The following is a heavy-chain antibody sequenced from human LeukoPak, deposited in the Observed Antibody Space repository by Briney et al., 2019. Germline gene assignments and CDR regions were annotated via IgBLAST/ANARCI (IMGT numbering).Heavy chain of an antibody. V-gene: IGHV3-53*01. D-gene: IGHD3-16*01. CDR2: IYTGGST. CDR3: AKSSYSGGSSGDAFDI. J-gene: IGHJ3*02. CDR1: GFMVSSNY. Sequence: GGSLRLSCAVSGFMVSSNYMSWVRQAPGKGLEWVSVIYTGGSTSYADSVKGRFTLSRDNSKNTLYLQMNSLRAEDTAVYYCAKSSYSGGSSGDAFDIWGQGTMVTVSS.